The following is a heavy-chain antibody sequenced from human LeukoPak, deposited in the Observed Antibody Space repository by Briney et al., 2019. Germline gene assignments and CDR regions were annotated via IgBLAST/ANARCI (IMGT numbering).Heavy chain of an antibody. Sequence: GGSLRLSCAASGFTFSSYGMHWVRQAPGKGLEWVAVISYDGGNKYYADSVKGRFTISRDNSKNTLYLQMNSLRAEDTAVYYCAKDRGDDYGDYRRYYYYYGMDVWGQGTTVTVSS. D-gene: IGHD4-17*01. CDR3: AKDRGDDYGDYRRYYYYYGMDV. J-gene: IGHJ6*02. CDR1: GFTFSSYG. V-gene: IGHV3-30*18. CDR2: ISYDGGNK.